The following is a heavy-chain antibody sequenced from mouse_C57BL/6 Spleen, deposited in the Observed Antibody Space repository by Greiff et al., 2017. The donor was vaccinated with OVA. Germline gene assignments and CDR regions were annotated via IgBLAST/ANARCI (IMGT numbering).Heavy chain of an antibody. Sequence: VQLQQSGPELVKPGASVKISCKASGYSFTGYYMNWVKQSPEKSLEWIGEINPSTGGTTYNQKFKAKATLTVDKSSSTAYMQLKSLTSEDSAVYYGARRDYGSSYGYVDVWGTGTTVTVSS. V-gene: IGHV1-42*01. CDR3: ARRDYGSSYGYVDV. D-gene: IGHD1-1*01. CDR1: GYSFTGYY. CDR2: INPSTGGT. J-gene: IGHJ1*03.